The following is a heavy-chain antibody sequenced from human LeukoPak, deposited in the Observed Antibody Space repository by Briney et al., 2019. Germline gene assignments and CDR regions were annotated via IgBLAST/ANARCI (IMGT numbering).Heavy chain of an antibody. CDR3: AKEVWSAMYYFDF. Sequence: PGGSLRLSCAASGFTFSTYAMSWVRQAPGKGLEWVSAVRGSGSDTYYADSVTGRFTISRDNSKNTLYLLMNSLSAEDTAIYYCAKEVWSAMYYFDFWGQGTLVTVSS. D-gene: IGHD2-2*01. CDR2: VRGSGSDT. J-gene: IGHJ4*02. CDR1: GFTFSTYA. V-gene: IGHV3-23*01.